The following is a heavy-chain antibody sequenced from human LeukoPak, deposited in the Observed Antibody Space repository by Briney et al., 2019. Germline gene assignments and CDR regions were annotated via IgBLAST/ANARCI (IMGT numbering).Heavy chain of an antibody. CDR3: AKDPRPTVTTGWFDL. CDR1: GFTFSSYA. J-gene: IGHJ5*02. D-gene: IGHD4-17*01. V-gene: IGHV3-23*01. CDR2: ISGSGGST. Sequence: GGSLRLSCAASGFTFSSYAMSWVRQAPGKGLEWVSAISGSGGSTYYADSVKGRFTISRDNSKNTLYLQMNSLRAEDTAVYYCAKDPRPTVTTGWFDLWGQGTLVTVSS.